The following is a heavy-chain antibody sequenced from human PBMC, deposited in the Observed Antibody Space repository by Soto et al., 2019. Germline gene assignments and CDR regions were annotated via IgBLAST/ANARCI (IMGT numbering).Heavy chain of an antibody. CDR2: ISAYNGNT. V-gene: IGHV1-18*01. J-gene: IGHJ6*03. CDR1: GYTFTSYG. CDR3: ARAGKEQWLEDPVYYYYYYYMDV. Sequence: QVQLVQSGAEVKKPGASVKVSCKASGYTFTSYGISWVRQAPGQGLEWMRWISAYNGNTNYAQKLQGRVTMTTDTSTSTAYMELRSLRSDDTAVYYCARAGKEQWLEDPVYYYYYYYMDVWGKGTTVTVSS. D-gene: IGHD6-19*01.